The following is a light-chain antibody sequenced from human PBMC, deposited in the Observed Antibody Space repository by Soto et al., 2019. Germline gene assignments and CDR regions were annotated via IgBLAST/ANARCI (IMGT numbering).Light chain of an antibody. CDR1: QVIGSRY. CDR2: GAS. Sequence: EIVMTQSPGTLSLSPGERATISCRASQVIGSRYLAWYHQKSGQAPRLLIYGASSRATGIPDRFSGSGSGTEFTLTISRLEPEDFGVYYWQQFGSSIPHTFGQGTKLEIK. V-gene: IGKV3-20*01. CDR3: QQFGSSIPHT. J-gene: IGKJ2*01.